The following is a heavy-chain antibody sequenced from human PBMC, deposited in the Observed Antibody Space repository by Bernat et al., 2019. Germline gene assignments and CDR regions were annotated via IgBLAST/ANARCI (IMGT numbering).Heavy chain of an antibody. J-gene: IGHJ4*02. D-gene: IGHD6-13*01. CDR3: ESTAAGLDY. CDR1: GFTFSSYV. Sequence: QVQLVESGGGVVQPGRSLRLSCAASGFTFSSYVMHWVRQAPGKGLEWVAVISYDGSNKYYADSVKGRFTISRDNSKNTLYLQMNSLRAEDTAVYYCESTAAGLDYWGQGTLVTVSS. CDR2: ISYDGSNK. V-gene: IGHV3-30-3*01.